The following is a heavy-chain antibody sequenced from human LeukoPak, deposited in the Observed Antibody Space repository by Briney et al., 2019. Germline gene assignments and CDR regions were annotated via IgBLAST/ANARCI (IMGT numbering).Heavy chain of an antibody. D-gene: IGHD3-22*01. Sequence: GGSLRLSCAASGFTFSDYYISWIRQAPGKGLEWVSYISSSGSTIYYADSVKGRFTISRDNAKNSLYLQMNSLRAEDTAVYYCARVIKMGYYDSSGPADYWGQGTLVTVSS. V-gene: IGHV3-11*01. CDR3: ARVIKMGYYDSSGPADY. CDR2: ISSSGSTI. CDR1: GFTFSDYY. J-gene: IGHJ4*02.